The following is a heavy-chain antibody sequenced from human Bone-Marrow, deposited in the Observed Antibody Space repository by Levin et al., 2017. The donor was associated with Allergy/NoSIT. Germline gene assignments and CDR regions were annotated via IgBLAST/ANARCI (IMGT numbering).Heavy chain of an antibody. D-gene: IGHD3-16*01. CDR1: GGSLSGYY. CDR2: INHSGST. Sequence: RASETLSLTCAVYGGSLSGYYWSWIRQPPGKGLEWIGEINHSGSTTYNPSLKSRVTISVDTSKNQFSLRLSSVTAADTAVYYCASYLYGGLDYWGRGTRVTVSS. J-gene: IGHJ4*02. V-gene: IGHV4-34*01. CDR3: ASYLYGGLDY.